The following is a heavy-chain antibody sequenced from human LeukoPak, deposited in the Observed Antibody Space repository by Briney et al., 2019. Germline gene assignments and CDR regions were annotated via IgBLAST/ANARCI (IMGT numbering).Heavy chain of an antibody. Sequence: PGGSLRLSCAASGFTFSNAWMSWVRQAPGKGLEWVGRIKSKIDGGTTDYAAPVKGRFIFSRDDSKNTLYLQMNSLKTEDTAVYYCARERDSSGYYGIYFDHWGQGTLVTVSS. J-gene: IGHJ4*02. CDR3: ARERDSSGYYGIYFDH. D-gene: IGHD3-22*01. CDR2: IKSKIDGGTT. CDR1: GFTFSNAW. V-gene: IGHV3-15*01.